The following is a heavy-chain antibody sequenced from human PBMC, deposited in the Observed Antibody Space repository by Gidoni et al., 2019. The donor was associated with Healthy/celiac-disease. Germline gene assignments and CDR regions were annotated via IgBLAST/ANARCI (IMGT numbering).Heavy chain of an antibody. D-gene: IGHD3-22*01. Sequence: EVQLVESGGGLVKPGGALRLSCAASGFTCSTYSMNWVRQAPGKGLEWVSSISSSSSYIYYADSVKGRFTISRDNAKNSLFLQMNSLRAEDTAVYYCASPPYDSSGYYYVWGQGTLVTVSS. CDR2: ISSSSSYI. J-gene: IGHJ4*02. CDR3: ASPPYDSSGYYYV. CDR1: GFTCSTYS. V-gene: IGHV3-21*01.